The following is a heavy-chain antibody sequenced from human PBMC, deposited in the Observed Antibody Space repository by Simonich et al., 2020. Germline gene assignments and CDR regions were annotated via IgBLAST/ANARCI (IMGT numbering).Heavy chain of an antibody. J-gene: IGHJ4*02. Sequence: QVQLQQWGAGLLKPSETLSLTCAVYGGSFSGDYWSCIRQPPGKGLEWIGEIKHSGSTNYNPSLKSRVTISVDTSKNQFSLKLSSVTAADTAVYYCARHLQLGPFDYWGQGTLVTVSS. CDR1: GGSFSGDY. D-gene: IGHD1-1*01. V-gene: IGHV4-34*01. CDR3: ARHLQLGPFDY. CDR2: IKHSGST.